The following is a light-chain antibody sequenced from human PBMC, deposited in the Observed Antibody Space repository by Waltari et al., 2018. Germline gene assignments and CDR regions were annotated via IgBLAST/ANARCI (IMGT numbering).Light chain of an antibody. J-gene: IGLJ2*01. V-gene: IGLV3-21*02. CDR3: QVCDNSGDRVV. Sequence: SYVLTHPPSVSVAPGQTARLTCVGNNMGSTSGPCCQQKPGQPPGLVVYEDSARPSGIPARFSGSNSGNTATLSISRVDAGDEADYYCQVCDNSGDRVVFGGGTKLTVL. CDR1: NMGSTS. CDR2: EDS.